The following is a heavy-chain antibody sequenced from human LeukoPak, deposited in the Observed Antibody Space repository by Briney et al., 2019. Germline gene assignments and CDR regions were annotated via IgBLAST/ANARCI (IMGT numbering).Heavy chain of an antibody. CDR3: AKELYDYYDSSGYPGPGFDY. CDR1: AFTFSTYG. J-gene: IGHJ4*02. CDR2: TSYDGSNK. V-gene: IGHV3-30*18. D-gene: IGHD3-22*01. Sequence: PGGSLRLSCVASAFTFSTYGMHWVRQAPGKGLEWVAVTSYDGSNKYYADSVKGRFTISRDNSKNTLYLQMNSLRAEDTAVYYCAKELYDYYDSSGYPGPGFDYWGQGTLVTISS.